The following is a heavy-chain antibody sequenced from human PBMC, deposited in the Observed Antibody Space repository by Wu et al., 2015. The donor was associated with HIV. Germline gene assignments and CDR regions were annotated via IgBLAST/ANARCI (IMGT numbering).Heavy chain of an antibody. Sequence: QIQLAQSGPEMKKPGASVKVSCTASGYAFSNSALSWVRQAPGRGPETLGYIRVNNGNANYAQNVQGRVSMTTDTFTDTAYLELKSLRPDDTAIYYCARGRDPNVGSPFDLVGAQGNKGHCLF. CDR3: ARGRDPNVGSPFDLV. D-gene: IGHD3-10*01. V-gene: IGHV1-18*01. CDR2: IRVNNGNA. J-gene: IGHJ3*01. CDR1: GYAFSNSA.